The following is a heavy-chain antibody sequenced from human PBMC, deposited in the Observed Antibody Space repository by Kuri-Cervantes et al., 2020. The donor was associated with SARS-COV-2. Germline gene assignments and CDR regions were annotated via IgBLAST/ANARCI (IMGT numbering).Heavy chain of an antibody. Sequence: GGSLRLSCAASGFSFSSYWMHWVRQAPGKGLVWVSRIYTEGSTASYADSVKGRFTISRDNAKNTLFLQMNSLRAEDTAVYYCAGDVDPYYDYWSGSAGYWGQGTLVTVSS. D-gene: IGHD3-3*01. CDR1: GFSFSSYW. CDR2: IYTEGSTA. V-gene: IGHV3-74*01. J-gene: IGHJ4*02. CDR3: AGDVDPYYDYWSGSAGY.